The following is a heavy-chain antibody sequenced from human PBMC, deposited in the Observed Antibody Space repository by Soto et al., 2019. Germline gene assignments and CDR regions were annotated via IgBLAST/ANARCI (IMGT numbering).Heavy chain of an antibody. J-gene: IGHJ4*02. CDR2: ISGGGDTT. D-gene: IGHD2-8*01. CDR1: GFTFSSYG. CDR3: AKLRDFVVLPAGILDY. Sequence: EVQLLGSGGGLVQPGGSLRLTCAASGFTFSSYGIRWIRLSPGKGLEWVSVISGGGDTTYYTPSVKGRFTISRDDFRNTLYLQMHSLRTEDTAIYYCAKLRDFVVLPAGILDYWGPGTLVTVSS. V-gene: IGHV3-23*01.